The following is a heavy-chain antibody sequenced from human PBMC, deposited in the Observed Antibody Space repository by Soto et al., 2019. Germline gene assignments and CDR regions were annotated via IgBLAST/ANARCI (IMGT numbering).Heavy chain of an antibody. Sequence: EVQLLESGGGLVQPGGSLRLSCAASGFSFSSFPMSWVRQAPGTGLESVSVIMGSGGRTYYADSVQGMFTISRDDSKSTVFLQMTSLRAADTSTYSCAKGGANWYVDYRGPGTLVNVTS. D-gene: IGHD1-1*01. CDR2: IMGSGGRT. CDR3: AKGGANWYVDY. V-gene: IGHV3-23*01. J-gene: IGHJ4*02. CDR1: GFSFSSFP.